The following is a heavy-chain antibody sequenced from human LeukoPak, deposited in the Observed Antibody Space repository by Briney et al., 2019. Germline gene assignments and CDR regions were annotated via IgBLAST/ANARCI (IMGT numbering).Heavy chain of an antibody. CDR2: IYPGDSDT. D-gene: IGHD2-2*01. CDR1: GYTFTNYW. V-gene: IGHV5-51*01. J-gene: IGHJ5*02. Sequence: SGESLKISCKGSGYTFTNYWIGWVRQMPGKGLEWMGIIYPGDSDTRYSPSFQGQVTMSADKSINTAYLQWSSLKASDTAMYYCARRQGCSSTSCPPDPWGQGTLVTVSS. CDR3: ARRQGCSSTSCPPDP.